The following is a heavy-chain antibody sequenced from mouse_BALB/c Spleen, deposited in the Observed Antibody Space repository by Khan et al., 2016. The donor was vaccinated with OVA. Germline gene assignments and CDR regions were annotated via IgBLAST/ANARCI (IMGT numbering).Heavy chain of an antibody. CDR2: IWGGGGT. J-gene: IGHJ4*01. Sequence: QVQLKQSGPGLVAPSQSLSITCTVSGFSLSRYNIHWVRQPPGKGLELLGMIWGGGGTDYNSTLKIRLSIIKDNSKSQVFLKMNSLQTDDTAMYVCGRAYYRYDGYYAMDYWGQGTLVTVSS. D-gene: IGHD2-14*01. V-gene: IGHV2-6-4*01. CDR3: GRAYYRYDGYYAMDY. CDR1: GFSLSRYN.